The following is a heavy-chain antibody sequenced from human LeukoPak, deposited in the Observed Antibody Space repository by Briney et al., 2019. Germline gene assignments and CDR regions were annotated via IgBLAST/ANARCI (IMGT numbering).Heavy chain of an antibody. D-gene: IGHD3-22*01. V-gene: IGHV4-34*12. J-gene: IGHJ4*02. Sequence: SETLSLTCAVYGGSFSGYYWSWIRQPPGKGLEWIGEIIHSGSTNYNPSLKSRVTISVDTSKNQFSLKLSSVTAADTAVYYCARRQYYYDSSGYFLPGYFDYWGQGTLVTVSS. CDR3: ARRQYYYDSSGYFLPGYFDY. CDR2: IIHSGST. CDR1: GGSFSGYY.